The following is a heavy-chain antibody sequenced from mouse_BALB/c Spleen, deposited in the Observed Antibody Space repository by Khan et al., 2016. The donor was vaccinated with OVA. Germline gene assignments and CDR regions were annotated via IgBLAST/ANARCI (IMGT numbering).Heavy chain of an antibody. J-gene: IGHJ1*01. V-gene: IGHV1S56*01. CDR3: ARRGDYDSYWYFDV. CDR2: IYPGDGDT. CDR1: GYTFTSYY. Sequence: QVQLKQSGPDLVKPGASVKMSCKASGYTFTSYYIHWVKQRPGQGLEWIGWIYPGDGDTKYNEKFKDKTTLTIDKSSSTAYMLLRSLTSEDSAIYFFARRGDYDSYWYFDVWGAATTVTVSS. D-gene: IGHD2-4*01.